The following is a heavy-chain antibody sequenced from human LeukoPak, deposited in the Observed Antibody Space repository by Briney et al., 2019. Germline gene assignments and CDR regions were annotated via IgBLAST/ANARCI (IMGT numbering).Heavy chain of an antibody. V-gene: IGHV1-46*01. J-gene: IGHJ4*02. Sequence: ASVKVSCKASGYTFTSYYMHWVRQAPGQGLEWMGVINPSGGSTSYAQKFQGRVTITADESTSTAYMELSSLRSEDTAVYYCARGDTAMVTGFDYWGQGTLVTVSS. CDR2: INPSGGST. CDR3: ARGDTAMVTGFDY. CDR1: GYTFTSYY. D-gene: IGHD5-18*01.